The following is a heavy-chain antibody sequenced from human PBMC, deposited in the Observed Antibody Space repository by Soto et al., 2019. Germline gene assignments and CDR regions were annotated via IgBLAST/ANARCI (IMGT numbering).Heavy chain of an antibody. CDR1: GYTLPSYG. D-gene: IGHD2-15*01. V-gene: IGHV1-18*01. CDR3: ARYEYCSGGSCYLGYYYYGMEV. Sequence: GASVKVSCTASGYTLPSYGIGWGRQAPGQGLEWMGWISAYNGNTNYAQKLQGRVTMSTDTSTSTAYMELRSLRSDDTAVYYCARYEYCSGGSCYLGYYYYGMEVWGQGTTVTVS. J-gene: IGHJ6*01. CDR2: ISAYNGNT.